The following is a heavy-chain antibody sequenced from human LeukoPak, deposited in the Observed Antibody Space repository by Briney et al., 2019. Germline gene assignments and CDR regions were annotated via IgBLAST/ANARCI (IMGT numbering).Heavy chain of an antibody. Sequence: GGSLRLSCAASGFTFSSYAMSWVRQAPGKGLEWVSAISGSGGSTYYADSVKGRFTISRDNSKNTLYLQMNSLRAQDTAVYYCAKGTTFGGVIVIPPYFDYWGQGTLVTASS. D-gene: IGHD3-16*02. CDR3: AKGTTFGGVIVIPPYFDY. CDR1: GFTFSSYA. J-gene: IGHJ4*02. V-gene: IGHV3-23*01. CDR2: ISGSGGST.